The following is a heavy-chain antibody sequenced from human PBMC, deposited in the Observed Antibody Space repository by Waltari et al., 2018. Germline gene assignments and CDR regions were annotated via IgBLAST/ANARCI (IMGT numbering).Heavy chain of an antibody. CDR1: GFTFSSFW. CDR3: ARINRLRNWYFDV. CDR2: TNSDGSST. Sequence: EVQLVESGGGLVQPGGSLRLSCAASGFTFSSFWMPWVRQPPGKGLVWVSRTNSDGSSTSYADSVKGRFTISRDNAKSTVYLQMNSLTAEDTAVYYCARINRLRNWYFDVWGRGTLVTVSS. D-gene: IGHD2-21*01. J-gene: IGHJ2*01. V-gene: IGHV3-74*01.